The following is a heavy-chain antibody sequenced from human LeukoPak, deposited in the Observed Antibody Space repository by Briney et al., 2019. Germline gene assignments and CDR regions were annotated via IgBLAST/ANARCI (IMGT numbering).Heavy chain of an antibody. CDR2: IVVGSGNT. Sequence: GASVKVSCKASGFTFTSSAVQWVRQARGQRLEWIGWIVVGSGNTNYAQKFQERVTITRDMSTSTAYMELSSLRSEDTAVYYCAAGPRHCSGGSCYSGGFYYGMDVWGQGTTVTVSS. J-gene: IGHJ6*02. CDR1: GFTFTSSA. V-gene: IGHV1-58*01. CDR3: AAGPRHCSGGSCYSGGFYYGMDV. D-gene: IGHD2-15*01.